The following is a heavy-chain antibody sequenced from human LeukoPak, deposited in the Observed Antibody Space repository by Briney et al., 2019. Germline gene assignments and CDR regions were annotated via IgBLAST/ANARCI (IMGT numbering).Heavy chain of an antibody. Sequence: PGGSLRLSCAASGFTFSSYSMNWVRQAPGRGLEWVSYISSSSSTIYYADSVKGRFTISRDNAKNSLYLQMNSLRAEDTAVYYCARDRREGTIPNYYYYYMDVWGKGTTVTVSS. CDR2: ISSSSSTI. D-gene: IGHD1-1*01. CDR3: ARDRREGTIPNYYYYYMDV. J-gene: IGHJ6*03. V-gene: IGHV3-48*01. CDR1: GFTFSSYS.